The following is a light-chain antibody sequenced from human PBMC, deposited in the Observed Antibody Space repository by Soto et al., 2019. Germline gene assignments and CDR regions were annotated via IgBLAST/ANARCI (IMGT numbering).Light chain of an antibody. J-gene: IGKJ1*01. CDR3: QQYNNWPRT. V-gene: IGKV3D-15*01. Sequence: EIVMTQSPGTLSLSPGERATLSCRASQSVSSRLAWYQQKPGQAPRLLISGASSRATGIPDRFSGSGFGTDFTLTISRLEPEDFAVYYCQQYNNWPRTFGQGTKVDIK. CDR1: QSVSSR. CDR2: GAS.